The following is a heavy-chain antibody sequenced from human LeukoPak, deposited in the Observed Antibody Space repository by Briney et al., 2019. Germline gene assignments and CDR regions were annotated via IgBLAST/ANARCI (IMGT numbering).Heavy chain of an antibody. CDR2: IYSGGST. Sequence: GGSLTLSCAASGFTVSSNYMSWVRQAPGKGLEWVSVIYSGGSTYYADSVKGRFTISRDNSKNTPYLQMNSLRAEATAVYYCAKVGLSGSRNSWFDPWGQGTLVTVSS. CDR1: GFTVSSNY. V-gene: IGHV3-53*01. CDR3: AKVGLSGSRNSWFDP. D-gene: IGHD1-26*01. J-gene: IGHJ5*02.